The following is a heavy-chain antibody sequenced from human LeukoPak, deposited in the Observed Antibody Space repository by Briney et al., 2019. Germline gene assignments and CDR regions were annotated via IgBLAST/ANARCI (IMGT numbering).Heavy chain of an antibody. Sequence: GGSLRLSCAASGFTFSTFPMSWVRQAPGKGLEWVANINQDSSEKLYVDSVKGRFTISRDNAKNSLYLQMNSLTAEDTAVYYCARLSGEATIFGYWGQGSLVTVSS. CDR1: GFTFSTFP. CDR3: ARLSGEATIFGY. J-gene: IGHJ4*02. V-gene: IGHV3-7*01. D-gene: IGHD5-12*01. CDR2: INQDSSEK.